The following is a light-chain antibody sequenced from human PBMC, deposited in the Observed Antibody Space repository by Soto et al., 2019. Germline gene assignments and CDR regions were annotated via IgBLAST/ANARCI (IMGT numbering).Light chain of an antibody. CDR1: SGHGTYI. Sequence: QPVLTQSSSASASLGSSVRLTGTLSSGHGTYIISWHQHQPGKAPRYLMKLEGSGNYNKGSGVPDRFSGSSSGADRYLIISNLQSEDEADYYCETWYRNSLIFGGGTKLTVL. J-gene: IGLJ2*01. CDR2: LEGSGNY. CDR3: ETWYRNSLI. V-gene: IGLV4-60*03.